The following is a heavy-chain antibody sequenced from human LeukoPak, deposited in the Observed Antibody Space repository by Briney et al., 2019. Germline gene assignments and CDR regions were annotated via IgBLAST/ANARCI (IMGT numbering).Heavy chain of an antibody. V-gene: IGHV4-38-2*01. CDR2: LYHSDGA. CDR3: ARQHDSYYYYYIDV. CDR1: GYSLSNGYY. Sequence: SETLSLTCAASGYSLSNGYYWVWIRQPPGRGLEWIGSLYHSDGAYYNTSLRGRVSMSVDTSKNQFSRTLSFVTAADTAVYYCARQHDSYYYYYIDVWGSGTTVTVSS. J-gene: IGHJ6*03.